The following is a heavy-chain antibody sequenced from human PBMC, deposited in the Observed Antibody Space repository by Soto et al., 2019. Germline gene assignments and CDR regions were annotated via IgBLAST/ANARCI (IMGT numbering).Heavy chain of an antibody. J-gene: IGHJ4*02. D-gene: IGHD4-4*01. V-gene: IGHV3-30*18. CDR1: GFTFSSYG. CDR3: AKLTTGGDRVFDY. CDR2: ISYDGSNK. Sequence: QVQLVESGGGVVQPGRSLRLSCAASGFTFSSYGMHWVRQAPGKGLEWVAVISYDGSNKYYADSVKGRFTISRDNSKNTLYLQMNSRRAEDMAVYYCAKLTTGGDRVFDYWCQGTLVTVSS.